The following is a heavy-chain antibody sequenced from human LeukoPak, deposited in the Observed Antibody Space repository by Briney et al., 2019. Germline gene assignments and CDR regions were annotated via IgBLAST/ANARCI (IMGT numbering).Heavy chain of an antibody. CDR1: GFTFRSYT. Sequence: TGGSLRLSCAASGFTFRSYTMNWVRQAPGKGLQWVSSITSGSDYIYYADSVRGRFTISRDNAKNSLYLQVNSLSPEDTAMYYCVRDSSFSNNWGQGTLVTVSS. V-gene: IGHV3-21*06. J-gene: IGHJ1*01. CDR3: VRDSSFSNN. D-gene: IGHD2/OR15-2a*01. CDR2: ITSGSDYI.